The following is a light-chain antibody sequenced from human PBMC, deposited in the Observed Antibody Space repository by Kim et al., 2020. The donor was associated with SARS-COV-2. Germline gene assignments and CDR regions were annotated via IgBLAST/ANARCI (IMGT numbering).Light chain of an antibody. CDR3: QQYQSYWYS. CDR1: QTINTW. V-gene: IGKV1-5*01. CDR2: DAS. J-gene: IGKJ2*03. Sequence: DIQMTQSPSTLSASVGDRVTITCRASQTINTWLAWYQQKPGKPPKFLIYDASKLESGVPPRFSGSGSGTEFTLTISSLQPDDFATYFCQQYQSYWYSFGQGTKLEI.